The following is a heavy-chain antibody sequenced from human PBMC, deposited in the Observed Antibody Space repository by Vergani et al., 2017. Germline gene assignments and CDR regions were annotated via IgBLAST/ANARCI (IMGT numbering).Heavy chain of an antibody. D-gene: IGHD3-10*01. Sequence: EEHLVESGGGLVKPGGSLRLSCVASGFTFGSYSVNWVRQAPGRGLEWVSSISSSGNYVYYAASVKGRFSISRDNAKNLLSLQMNSLRADDTAVYYCAIYQGAGTNRHHYGLDVWGQGTTVTVSS. CDR2: ISSSGNYV. J-gene: IGHJ6*02. CDR1: GFTFGSYS. V-gene: IGHV3-21*06. CDR3: AIYQGAGTNRHHYGLDV.